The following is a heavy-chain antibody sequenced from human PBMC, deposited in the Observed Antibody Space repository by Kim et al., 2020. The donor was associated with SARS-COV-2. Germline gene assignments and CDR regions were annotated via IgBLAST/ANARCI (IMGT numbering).Heavy chain of an antibody. CDR2: ISGSGAET. CDR3: ANGDCSSTSCYTTDF. V-gene: IGHV3-23*01. CDR1: GFIFTNYA. D-gene: IGHD2-2*02. J-gene: IGHJ4*02. Sequence: GGSLRLSCGASGFIFTNYAMSWVRQAPGKGLEWVSIISGSGAETHDADSVKGRFTISRDNSKNTVFLDMNSVRDDDTAVYYCANGDCSSTSCYTTDFWGRGTLVTVSS.